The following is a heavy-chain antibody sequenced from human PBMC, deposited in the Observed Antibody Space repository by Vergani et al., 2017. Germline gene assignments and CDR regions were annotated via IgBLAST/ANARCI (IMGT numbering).Heavy chain of an antibody. J-gene: IGHJ6*03. CDR3: AKMGIHGDYHYYYYMDV. Sequence: EVQLVETGGGLIQPGGSLRLSCAASGFTVSSNYMSWVRQAPGKGLEWVSVIYSGGSTYYADSVKGRFTISRDNSKNTLYLQMNSLRAEDTAVYYCAKMGIHGDYHYYYYMDVWGKGTTVTVSS. CDR2: IYSGGST. V-gene: IGHV3-53*02. D-gene: IGHD4-17*01. CDR1: GFTVSSNY.